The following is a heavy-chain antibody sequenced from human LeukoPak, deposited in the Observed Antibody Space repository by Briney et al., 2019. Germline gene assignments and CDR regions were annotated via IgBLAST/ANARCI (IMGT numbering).Heavy chain of an antibody. CDR3: ARGGDIVVVVAARAAFDI. CDR1: GYTFTSYG. Sequence: ASVKVSCKASGYTFTSYGISWVRQAPGQGLEWMGWISAYNGNTNYAQKLQGRVTMTTDTSTSTAYMELRSLRSDDTAVYYCARGGDIVVVVAARAAFDIWGQGTMVTVSS. J-gene: IGHJ3*02. CDR2: ISAYNGNT. V-gene: IGHV1-18*01. D-gene: IGHD2-15*01.